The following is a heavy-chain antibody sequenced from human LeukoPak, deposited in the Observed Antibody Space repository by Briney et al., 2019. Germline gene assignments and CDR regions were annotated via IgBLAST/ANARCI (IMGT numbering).Heavy chain of an antibody. CDR1: EFTVRNHC. D-gene: IGHD1-1*01. CDR3: ARSPHHDSDYYYHYMDV. CDR2: IFSGVGI. V-gene: IGHV3-66*02. Sequence: GGSLRLSCRSSEFTVRNHCMIWVRPAPGRGLEWVSLIFSGVGISYAGSVKGRFTISRDNSKNTVVLQMNSLRVEDTAVYYCARSPHHDSDYYYHYMDVWGRGTTVTVSS. J-gene: IGHJ6*03.